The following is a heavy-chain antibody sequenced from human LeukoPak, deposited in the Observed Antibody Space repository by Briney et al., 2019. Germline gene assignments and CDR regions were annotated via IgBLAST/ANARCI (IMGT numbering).Heavy chain of an antibody. D-gene: IGHD4-11*01. CDR2: ISISGGTT. V-gene: IGHV3-23*01. Sequence: GGSLRLSCAASGFTFSSYAMSWVRQAPGKGLEWVSVISISGGTTYYADSVKGRFTISRDNSKNTLYLQMNSLRAEDTAVYYCAKEFPHDYPLYYFDYWGQGTLVTVSS. CDR1: GFTFSSYA. CDR3: AKEFPHDYPLYYFDY. J-gene: IGHJ4*02.